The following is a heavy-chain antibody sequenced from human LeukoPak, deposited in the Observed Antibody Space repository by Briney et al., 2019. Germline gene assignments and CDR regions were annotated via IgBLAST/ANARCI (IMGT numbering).Heavy chain of an antibody. Sequence: SETLSLTCAVSGGSFSGYYWTWIRQTPEKGLEWIGGMNPSGITSYNPSPKSRVTISVDTSKSQFSLKLSSVTAADTAVYYCARGRQDVTMIVVVMTAVAYYLDVSGKGTTVTVS. D-gene: IGHD3-22*01. J-gene: IGHJ6*03. CDR1: GGSFSGYY. CDR3: ARGRQDVTMIVVVMTAVAYYLDV. V-gene: IGHV4-34*01. CDR2: MNPSGIT.